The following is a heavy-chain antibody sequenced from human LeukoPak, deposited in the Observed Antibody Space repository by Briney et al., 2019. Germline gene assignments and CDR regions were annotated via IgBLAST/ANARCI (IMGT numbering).Heavy chain of an antibody. Sequence: GGSLRLSCAASGFTFSDYYMSWIRQAPGKGLEWVSYISSSGSTIYYADSVKGRFTISRDNAKNSLYLQMNSLRAEETAVYYCARVTLTSANFDYWGQGTLVTVSS. J-gene: IGHJ4*02. CDR2: ISSSGSTI. CDR3: ARVTLTSANFDY. CDR1: GFTFSDYY. V-gene: IGHV3-11*01.